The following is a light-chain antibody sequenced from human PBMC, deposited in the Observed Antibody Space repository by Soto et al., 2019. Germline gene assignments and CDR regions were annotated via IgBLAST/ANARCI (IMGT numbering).Light chain of an antibody. CDR3: MQSIQLPIT. Sequence: VMTQSPLFLPVTLGQPASVSCRSSQSLLYSDGHTYLNWFHQRPGQSPRRLIYMVSNRDSGVPDRFSGSGSGTDFTLKISRVEAEDVGVYYCMQSIQLPITFGQGTRLEIK. CDR1: QSLLYSDGHTY. J-gene: IGKJ5*01. V-gene: IGKV2-30*01. CDR2: MVS.